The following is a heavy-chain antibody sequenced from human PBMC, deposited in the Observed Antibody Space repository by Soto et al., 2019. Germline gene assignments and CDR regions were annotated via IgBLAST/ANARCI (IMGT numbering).Heavy chain of an antibody. D-gene: IGHD2-15*01. V-gene: IGHV4-61*08. J-gene: IGHJ4*02. CDR1: GGSVSSGGYY. CDR2: IYYSGST. CDR3: ARVGWRLPYFDY. Sequence: SETLSLTCTVSGGSVSSGGYYWSWIRQPPGNGLEWIGYIYYSGSTNYNPSLKSRVTISVDTSKNQFSLKLSSVTAADTAVYYCARVGWRLPYFDYWGQGTLVTVSS.